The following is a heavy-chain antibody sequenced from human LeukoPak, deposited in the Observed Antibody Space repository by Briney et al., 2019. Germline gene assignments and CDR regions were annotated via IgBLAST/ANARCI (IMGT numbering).Heavy chain of an antibody. CDR2: ISGSGGST. J-gene: IGHJ4*02. CDR1: GFTFSSYV. Sequence: PGGSLGLSCAASGFTFSSYVMSWVRQAPGKGLEWVSTISGSGGSTYYADSVKGRFTIPRDNSKNTLYLQMNSLRAEDTAVYYCANTLYCSGGSCPPDYWGQGTLVTVSS. V-gene: IGHV3-23*01. D-gene: IGHD2-15*01. CDR3: ANTLYCSGGSCPPDY.